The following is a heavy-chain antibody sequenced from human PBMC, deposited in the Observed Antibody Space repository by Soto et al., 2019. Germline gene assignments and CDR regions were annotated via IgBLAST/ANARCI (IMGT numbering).Heavy chain of an antibody. CDR3: ARLPDISGWPFDY. Sequence: QVQLPESGPGLLKPSETLSLPCIVSGGSVSSNGYYCIWIRQSPGRGLEWIGYVHANVRTHYNPSLKSRVTTSRDMSENHVSLKLSAVTIADTAVYFGARLPDISGWPFDYWGHGTLVIVSS. J-gene: IGHJ4*01. CDR1: GGSVSSNGYY. CDR2: VHANVRT. D-gene: IGHD3-3*02. V-gene: IGHV4-61*03.